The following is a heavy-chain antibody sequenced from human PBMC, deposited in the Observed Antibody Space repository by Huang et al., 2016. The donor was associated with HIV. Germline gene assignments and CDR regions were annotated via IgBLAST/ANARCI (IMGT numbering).Heavy chain of an antibody. J-gene: IGHJ1*01. D-gene: IGHD1-20*01. CDR2: CILICGAE. V-gene: IGHV1-69*01. Sequence: GVWWGRHALDKGLEWTGGCILICGAENYAQKCKGRGTITADESTNTAYMELTSLRFDDTAVYYCARTSNWKAEYFRFWGQGTLVTVAS. CDR1: G. CDR3: ARTSNWKAEYFRF.